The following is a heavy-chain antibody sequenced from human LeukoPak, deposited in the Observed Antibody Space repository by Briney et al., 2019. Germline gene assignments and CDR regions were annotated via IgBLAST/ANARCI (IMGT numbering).Heavy chain of an antibody. J-gene: IGHJ4*02. Sequence: APVKVSCKASGYTFTSYGISWVRQAPGQGLEWMGWISAYNGNTKYAQKFQGRVTMTTDTSTSTTYKERMSLRSDDTAVFYCARDERSFPFDYWGQGTLVTVSS. CDR3: ARDERSFPFDY. V-gene: IGHV1-18*01. CDR1: GYTFTSYG. D-gene: IGHD6-19*01. CDR2: ISAYNGNT.